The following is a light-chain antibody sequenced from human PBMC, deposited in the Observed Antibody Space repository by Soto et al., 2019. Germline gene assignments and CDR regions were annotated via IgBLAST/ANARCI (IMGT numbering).Light chain of an antibody. V-gene: IGKV1-39*01. Sequence: DIQMTQSPSSLSASVGDRVTITCRASQSISSYLNWYQQKPGKAPKLLIYAASSLQSGVPSRVSGSGSGTDFTLTISSLQPEDFATYYCQQSYSTRWTFGQGTKVDIK. CDR3: QQSYSTRWT. J-gene: IGKJ1*01. CDR2: AAS. CDR1: QSISSY.